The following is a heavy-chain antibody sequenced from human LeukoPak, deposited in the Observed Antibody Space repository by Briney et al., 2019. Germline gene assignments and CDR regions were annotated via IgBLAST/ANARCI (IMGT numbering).Heavy chain of an antibody. CDR3: ARARLTYCGGDCYSDFDY. V-gene: IGHV1-69*06. D-gene: IGHD2-21*02. J-gene: IGHJ4*02. Sequence: GASVKVSCRTSGYTFTNYGISWVRQAPGQGLEWMGGIIPIFGTANYAQKFQGRVTITADKSTSTAYMELSSLRSEDTAVYYCARARLTYCGGDCYSDFDYWGQGTLVTVSS. CDR2: IIPIFGTA. CDR1: GYTFTNYG.